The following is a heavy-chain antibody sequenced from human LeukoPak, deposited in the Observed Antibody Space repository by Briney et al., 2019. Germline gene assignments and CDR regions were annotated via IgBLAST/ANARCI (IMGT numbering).Heavy chain of an antibody. CDR3: ATRVPTIFGVAYFDY. CDR1: GFTFSSYA. CDR2: ISGSGGST. V-gene: IGHV3-23*01. J-gene: IGHJ4*02. Sequence: GGSLRLSCAASGFTFSSYAMSWVRRAPGKGLEWVSAISGSGGSTYYADSVKGRFTISRDNSKNTLYLQMNSLRAEDTAVYYCATRVPTIFGVAYFDYWGQGTLVTVSS. D-gene: IGHD3-3*01.